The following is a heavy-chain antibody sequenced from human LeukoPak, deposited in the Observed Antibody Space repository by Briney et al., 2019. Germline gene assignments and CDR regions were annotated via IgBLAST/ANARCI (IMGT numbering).Heavy chain of an antibody. Sequence: HPGGSLRLSCAASGFTFSSYSMNWVCQAPGKGLEWFSYIGSGGTTIFYADSVKGRFTISRDDAKNSLYLQMNSLRDEDTAVYYCARDTSYAFDIWGQGTMVTVSS. CDR2: IGSGGTTI. V-gene: IGHV3-48*02. CDR1: GFTFSSYS. CDR3: ARDTSYAFDI. J-gene: IGHJ3*02.